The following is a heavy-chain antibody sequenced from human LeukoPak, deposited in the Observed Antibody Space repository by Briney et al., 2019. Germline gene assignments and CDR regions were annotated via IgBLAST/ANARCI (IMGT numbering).Heavy chain of an antibody. Sequence: AGSLRLSCAASGLTVSSDYMSWVRQAPGKGLEWVSVIYSGGGTYYADSVRGRFTISRDNSKNTLYLQLNSLRAEDTALYYCARIYSSGSRYYFDYWGQGTLVTVSS. V-gene: IGHV3-66*01. CDR3: ARIYSSGSRYYFDY. CDR2: IYSGGGT. J-gene: IGHJ4*02. D-gene: IGHD6-19*01. CDR1: GLTVSSDY.